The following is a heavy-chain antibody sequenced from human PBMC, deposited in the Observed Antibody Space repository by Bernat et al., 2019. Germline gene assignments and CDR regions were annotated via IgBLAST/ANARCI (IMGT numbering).Heavy chain of an antibody. Sequence: QVQLVESGGGVVQPGGSLRLSCAASGFTFSSYGMHWVRQAPGKGLEWVAFIRYDGSNKYYADSVKGRFTISRDNSKNTLYLQMNSLRAEDTAVYYCAKDRMMGDYDYWGQGTLVTVSS. CDR3: AKDRMMGDYDY. CDR2: IRYDGSNK. J-gene: IGHJ4*02. CDR1: GFTFSSYG. D-gene: IGHD3-16*01. V-gene: IGHV3-30*02.